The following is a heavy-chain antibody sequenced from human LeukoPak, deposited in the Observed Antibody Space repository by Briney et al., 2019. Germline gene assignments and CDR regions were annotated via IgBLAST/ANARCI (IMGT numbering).Heavy chain of an antibody. D-gene: IGHD6-13*01. V-gene: IGHV4-59*01. J-gene: IGHJ4*02. CDR1: GGSISSYY. Sequence: SETLSLTCTVSGGSISSYYWSWIRQPPGKGLEWIGYIYYSGSTNYNPPLKSRVTISVDTSKNQFSLKLSSVTAADTAVYYCARAARSSSWYEGLDYWGQGTLVTVSS. CDR3: ARAARSSSWYEGLDY. CDR2: IYYSGST.